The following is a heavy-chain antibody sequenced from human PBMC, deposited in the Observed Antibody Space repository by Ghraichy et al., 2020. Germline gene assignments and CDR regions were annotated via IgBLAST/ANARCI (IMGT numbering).Heavy chain of an antibody. D-gene: IGHD3-3*01. V-gene: IGHV1-8*01. CDR2: MNPNSGNT. CDR1: GYTFTNFD. CDR3: ARVHYDFWSGYYFDY. J-gene: IGHJ4*02. Sequence: ASVNVSCKASGYTFTNFDINWVRQATGQGLEWMGWMNPNSGNTGYAQKFQGRVTMTRDTSIDTAYMELSSLRSDDAAMYYCARVHYDFWSGYYFDYWGQGTLVTVSS.